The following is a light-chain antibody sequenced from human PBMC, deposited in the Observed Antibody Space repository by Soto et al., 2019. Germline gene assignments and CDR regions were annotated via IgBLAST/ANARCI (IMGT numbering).Light chain of an antibody. CDR3: QQRSNWPPVT. CDR1: QSVSSY. J-gene: IGKJ4*01. CDR2: DAS. V-gene: IGKV3-11*01. Sequence: EIVLTQSPATLSLSPGERATLSCRASQSVSSYLAWYQQKPGQAPRLLIYDASNRATGIPARFSGSGSGTDFTLTISRLEPEDFGIYYCQQRSNWPPVTVGGGTKVEIK.